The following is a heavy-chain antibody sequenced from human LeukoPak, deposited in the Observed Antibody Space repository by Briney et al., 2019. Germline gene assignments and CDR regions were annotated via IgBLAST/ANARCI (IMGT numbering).Heavy chain of an antibody. CDR2: IYYSGST. V-gene: IGHV4-30-4*01. J-gene: IGHJ4*02. Sequence: SETLSLTCTVSGGSISSGDYYWSWIRQPPGTGLEWIGYIYYSGSTYYNPSLKSRVTISVDTSKNQFSLKLSSVTAADTAVYYCARGHDFWSGYYGYWGQGTLVTVSS. D-gene: IGHD3-3*01. CDR1: GGSISSGDYY. CDR3: ARGHDFWSGYYGY.